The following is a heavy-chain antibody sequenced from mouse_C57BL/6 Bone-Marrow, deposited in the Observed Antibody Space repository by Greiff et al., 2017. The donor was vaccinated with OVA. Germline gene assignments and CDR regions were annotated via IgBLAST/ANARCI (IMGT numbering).Heavy chain of an antibody. J-gene: IGHJ2*01. V-gene: IGHV1-81*01. CDR2: IYPRSGNT. Sequence: VQLVESGAELARPGASVKLSCKASGYTFTSYGISWVKQRTGQGLEWIGEIYPRSGNTYYNEKFKGKATLTADKSSSTAYMELRSLTSEDSAVYCCAAYGSSYYYFDCWGEGTTLTVSS. CDR3: AAYGSSYYYFDC. CDR1: GYTFTSYG. D-gene: IGHD1-1*01.